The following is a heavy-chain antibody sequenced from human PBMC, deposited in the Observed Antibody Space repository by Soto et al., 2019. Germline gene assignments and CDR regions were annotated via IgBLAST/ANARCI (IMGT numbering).Heavy chain of an antibody. CDR3: AGEKVGTTGIDF. Sequence: QAQLVQSGAEVKKPGASVKVSCKASGYTFTGYDINWVRQATGQGLEWMGWMNPNSGNTSYAQNFQSRVTMTRDNSILTAYMELTSLRYDDSAVYYCAGEKVGTTGIDFWGQGTLVTVSA. CDR1: GYTFTGYD. J-gene: IGHJ4*02. V-gene: IGHV1-8*01. D-gene: IGHD1-26*01. CDR2: MNPNSGNT.